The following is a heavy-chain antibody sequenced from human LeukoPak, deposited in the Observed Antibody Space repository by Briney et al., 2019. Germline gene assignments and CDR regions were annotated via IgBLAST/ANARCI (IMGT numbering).Heavy chain of an antibody. CDR2: ISYDGSNK. CDR3: ARGPMIVVDAEHTFDY. V-gene: IGHV3-30*03. Sequence: PGGSLRLSCAASGFTFSSYGMHWVRQAPGKGLEWVAVISYDGSNKYYADSVKGRFTISRDNSKNTLYLQMNSLRAEDTAVYYCARGPMIVVDAEHTFDYWGQGTLVTVSS. D-gene: IGHD3-22*01. J-gene: IGHJ4*02. CDR1: GFTFSSYG.